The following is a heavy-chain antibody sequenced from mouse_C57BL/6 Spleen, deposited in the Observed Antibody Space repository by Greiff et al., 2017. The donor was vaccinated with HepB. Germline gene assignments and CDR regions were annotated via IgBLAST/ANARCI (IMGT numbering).Heavy chain of an antibody. CDR3: ARSGGAVYYDYDGFAY. CDR1: GYSFTDYN. V-gene: IGHV1-39*01. J-gene: IGHJ3*01. CDR2: INPNYGTT. Sequence: VQLKESGPELVKPGASVKISCKASGYSFTDYNMNWVKQSNGKSLEWIGVINPNYGTTSYNQKFKGKATLTVDQSSSTAYMQLNSLTSEDSAVYYCARSGGAVYYDYDGFAYWGQGTLVTVSA. D-gene: IGHD2-4*01.